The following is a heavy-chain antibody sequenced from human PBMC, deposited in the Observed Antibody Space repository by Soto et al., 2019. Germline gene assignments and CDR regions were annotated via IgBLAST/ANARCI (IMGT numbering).Heavy chain of an antibody. D-gene: IGHD4-17*01. Sequence: QVQLMQSGAEVRKPGASVRLSCETSGYNFNQYYIHWVRQAPGQGLEWMGIINLRGGTTEYAHKLRGRNTVTGDTSTRTAYMELRSLRSDDTAIYFCARGPDDSDVPRWDYWGQGTLVTVSS. J-gene: IGHJ4*02. V-gene: IGHV1-46*02. CDR2: INLRGGTT. CDR3: ARGPDDSDVPRWDY. CDR1: GYNFNQYY.